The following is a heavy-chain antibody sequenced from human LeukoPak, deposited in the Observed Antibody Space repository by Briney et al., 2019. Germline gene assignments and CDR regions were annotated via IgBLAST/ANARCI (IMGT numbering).Heavy chain of an antibody. V-gene: IGHV4-61*02. Sequence: SETLSLTCTVSGGSILGGYFYWSWVRQPAGKGLEWIGRVDASVSTNYNPSLRSRVIISVDTSKNQFSLNLSSVTAADTAVYYCARWGVGFSNNGFDYWGRGSLVTVSS. J-gene: IGHJ4*02. CDR3: ARWGVGFSNNGFDY. CDR1: GGSILGGYFY. D-gene: IGHD2-8*01. CDR2: VDASVST.